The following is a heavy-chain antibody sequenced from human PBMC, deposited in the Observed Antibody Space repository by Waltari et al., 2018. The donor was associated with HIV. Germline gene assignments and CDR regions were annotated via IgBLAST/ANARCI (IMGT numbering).Heavy chain of an antibody. D-gene: IGHD6-13*01. Sequence: QVQLVQSGAEVKKPGSSVKVSCTASGGTFSSYAIRWVRQAPGQGLEWMGGIIPIFGTANYAQKFQGRVTITADESTSTAYMELSSLRSEDTAVYYCARDMGSGSSWYTGFGHWGQGTLVTVSS. CDR2: IIPIFGTA. CDR3: ARDMGSGSSWYTGFGH. V-gene: IGHV1-69*01. J-gene: IGHJ4*02. CDR1: GGTFSSYA.